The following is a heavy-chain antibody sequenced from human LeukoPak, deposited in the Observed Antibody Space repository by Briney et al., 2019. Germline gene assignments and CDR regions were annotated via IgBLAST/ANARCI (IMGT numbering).Heavy chain of an antibody. CDR2: ISAYNGNT. V-gene: IGHV1-18*01. CDR1: GYTFTSYG. D-gene: IGHD3-9*01. CDR3: ARDRVLTGYRYYYYGMDV. Sequence: ASVKVSCKASGYTFTSYGISWVRQAPGQGLEWMGWISAYNGNTNYAHKLQGRVTMTTDTSTSTAYMELRSLRSDDTAVYYCARDRVLTGYRYYYYGMDVWGQGTTVTVSS. J-gene: IGHJ6*02.